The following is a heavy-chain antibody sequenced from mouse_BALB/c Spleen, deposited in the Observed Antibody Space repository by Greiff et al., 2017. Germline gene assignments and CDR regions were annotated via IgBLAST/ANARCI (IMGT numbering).Heavy chain of an antibody. V-gene: IGHV5-4*02. CDR2: ISDGGSYT. D-gene: IGHD1-1*01. CDR3: ARDHYGSSYYFDY. Sequence: EVKVEESGGGLVKPGGSLKLSCAASGFTFSDYYMYWVRQTPEKRLEWVATISDGGSYTYYPDSVKGRFTISRDNAKNNLYLQMSSLKSEDTAMYYCARDHYGSSYYFDYWGQGTTLTVSS. J-gene: IGHJ2*01. CDR1: GFTFSDYY.